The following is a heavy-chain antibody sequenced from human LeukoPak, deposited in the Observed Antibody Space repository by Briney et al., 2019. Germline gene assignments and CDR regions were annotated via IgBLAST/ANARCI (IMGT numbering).Heavy chain of an antibody. V-gene: IGHV4-59*01. J-gene: IGHJ3*02. CDR1: GGSISNYY. Sequence: SETLSLTCTVSGGSISNYYWTWIRQPPGKGLELIGYIYYSGSTNYNPSLKSRVTISVDTSKNQFSLKLSSVTAADTAVYYCARVRTDAFDIWGQGTMVTVSS. D-gene: IGHD4-17*01. CDR2: IYYSGST. CDR3: ARVRTDAFDI.